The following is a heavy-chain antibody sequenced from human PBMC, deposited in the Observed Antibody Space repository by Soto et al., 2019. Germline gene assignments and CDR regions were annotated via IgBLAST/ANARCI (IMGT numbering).Heavy chain of an antibody. CDR2: IDWDDDK. CDR3: ARSPALLDCSGGSCYSRSGDWFDP. CDR1: GFSLSTSGMC. J-gene: IGHJ5*02. Sequence: LRLSCAASGFSLSTSGMCVSWIRQPPGKALEWLARIDWDDDKYYSTSLKTRLTISKDTSKNQVVLTMTNMDPVDTATYYCARSPALLDCSGGSCYSRSGDWFDPWGQGTLVTVSS. V-gene: IGHV2-70*11. D-gene: IGHD2-15*01.